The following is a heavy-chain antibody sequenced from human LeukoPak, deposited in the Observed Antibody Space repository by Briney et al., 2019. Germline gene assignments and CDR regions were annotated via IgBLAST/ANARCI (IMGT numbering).Heavy chain of an antibody. CDR2: IIPIFGTA. CDR1: GYTFTSYA. V-gene: IGHV1-69*06. J-gene: IGHJ3*02. D-gene: IGHD6-13*01. CDR3: ARDRRKHGGLRRQLNHHDAFDI. Sequence: ASVKVSCKASGYTFTSYAISWVRQAPGQGLEWMGGIIPIFGTANYAQKFQGRVTITADKSTSTAYMELSSLRSEDTAVYYCARDRRKHGGLRRQLNHHDAFDIWGQGTMVTVSS.